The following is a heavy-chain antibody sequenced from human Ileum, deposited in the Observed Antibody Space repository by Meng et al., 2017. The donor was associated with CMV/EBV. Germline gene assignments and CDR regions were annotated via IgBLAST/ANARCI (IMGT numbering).Heavy chain of an antibody. Sequence: VQLQRSGPRPGRPSGTLSPTCTVSGDSIKNYYWTWLRQPAGKGMEWLGRIHYSGGTDDNPSLKSRVTLSIDTSKNQLSLKIYSVTAADTAVYYCARAGARGVPVDLWGQGTLVTVPS. CDR1: GDSIKNYY. D-gene: IGHD3-10*01. V-gene: IGHV4-4*07. J-gene: IGHJ4*02. CDR3: ARAGARGVPVDL. CDR2: IHYSGGT.